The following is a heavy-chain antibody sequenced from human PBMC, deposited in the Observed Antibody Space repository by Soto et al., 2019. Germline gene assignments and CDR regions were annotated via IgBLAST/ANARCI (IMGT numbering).Heavy chain of an antibody. J-gene: IGHJ4*02. CDR2: INSDGSST. V-gene: IGHV3-74*01. D-gene: IGHD3-3*01. Sequence: GGSLRLSCAASGFTFSSYWMHWVRQAPGKGLVWVSRINSDGSSTSYADSVKGRFTISRDNSKNTLYLQMNSLRAEDTAVYYCAKTVYDFWSGPLFYWGQGTLVTVSS. CDR1: GFTFSSYW. CDR3: AKTVYDFWSGPLFY.